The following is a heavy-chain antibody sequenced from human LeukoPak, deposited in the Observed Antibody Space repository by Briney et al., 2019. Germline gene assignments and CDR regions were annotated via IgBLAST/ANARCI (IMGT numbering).Heavy chain of an antibody. J-gene: IGHJ4*02. Sequence: GGSLRLSCAASGFTFSSYWMHWVRQPPGKGLEWVSHINFDGSTTIYEASVKGRFTISRDNAKNTLSLQMNSLRVEYTAVYYCARDGSYIDYWGQGTLVTVSS. V-gene: IGHV3-74*01. CDR1: GFTFSSYW. CDR2: INFDGSTT. CDR3: ARDGSYIDY. D-gene: IGHD2-21*01.